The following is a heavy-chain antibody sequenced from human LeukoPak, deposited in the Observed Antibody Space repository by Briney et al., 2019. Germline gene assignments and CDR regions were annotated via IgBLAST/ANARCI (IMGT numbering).Heavy chain of an antibody. V-gene: IGHV3-30*03. CDR1: GFXFSSYG. J-gene: IGHJ4*02. D-gene: IGHD3-22*01. Sequence: GGSLRLSCAASGFXFSSYGIHWVRQAPGKGREWVAVISYDGSNKYYADSVKGRFTISRDNSKNTLYLQMNSLRAEDTAVYYCARGYDSSGYYRLDYWGQGTLVTVSS. CDR3: ARGYDSSGYYRLDY. CDR2: ISYDGSNK.